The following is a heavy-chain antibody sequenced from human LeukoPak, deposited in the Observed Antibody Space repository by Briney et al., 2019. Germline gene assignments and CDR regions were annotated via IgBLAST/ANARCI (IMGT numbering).Heavy chain of an antibody. D-gene: IGHD3-22*01. Sequence: GGSLTLSCAASGFNFDDYGMIWVRQTPGKGLEWVSDINWSGESTGYDDSVKRRFTISRDNAKNSLHLQMNSLRAEDTALYHCVRRKINYDSTGYYYYFDYWGQGTLVTVSS. CDR1: GFNFDDYG. CDR3: VRRKINYDSTGYYYYFDY. CDR2: INWSGEST. J-gene: IGHJ4*02. V-gene: IGHV3-20*01.